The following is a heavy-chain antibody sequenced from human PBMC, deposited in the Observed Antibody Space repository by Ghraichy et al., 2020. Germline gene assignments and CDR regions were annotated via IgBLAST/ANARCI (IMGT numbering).Heavy chain of an antibody. CDR1: GYTFTGHY. Sequence: ASVKVSCKASGYTFTGHYMHWVRQAPGQGLEWMGWINSNSGGTNYAQKFQGRVTMTRDRSISTAYMELSRVRSDDTAVYYCARANSSPFQPGPYDYWGQGTLVTVSS. CDR3: ARANSSPFQPGPYDY. V-gene: IGHV1-2*02. J-gene: IGHJ4*02. CDR2: INSNSGGT. D-gene: IGHD2/OR15-2a*01.